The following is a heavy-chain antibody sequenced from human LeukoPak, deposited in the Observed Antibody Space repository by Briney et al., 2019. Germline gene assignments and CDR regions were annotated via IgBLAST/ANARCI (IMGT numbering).Heavy chain of an antibody. CDR1: GGSISSSSYY. CDR2: LFYGGSA. D-gene: IGHD6-19*01. V-gene: IGHV4-39*01. J-gene: IGHJ4*02. Sequence: SETLSLTCTVSGGSISSSSYYWGWIRQPPGKGLEWIGNLFYGGSAYYNPSLRSRVTISVDASKNHFSLKLTSVTAADTAVYYCAGQTYTSGWDWGQGTLVTVSS. CDR3: AGQTYTSGWD.